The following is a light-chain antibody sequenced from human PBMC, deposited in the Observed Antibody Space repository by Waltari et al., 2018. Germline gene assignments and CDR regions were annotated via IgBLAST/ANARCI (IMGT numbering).Light chain of an antibody. CDR2: EVS. CDR3: SSYTTSSAPGV. CDR1: DSDVGAYDF. J-gene: IGLJ1*01. V-gene: IGLV2-14*01. Sequence: QSALTQPASVSGSPGQSITISCPGTDSDVGAYDFVPWYPQPPGKAPHLIIYEVSNRPSGISNRFSASKSGNTASLTISGLQAEDEADYYCSSYTTSSAPGVFGTGTRVTVL.